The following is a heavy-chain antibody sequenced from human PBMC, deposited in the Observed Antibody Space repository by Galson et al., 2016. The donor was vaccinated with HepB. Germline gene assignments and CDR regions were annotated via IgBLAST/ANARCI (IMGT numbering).Heavy chain of an antibody. Sequence: SLRLSCAASGFMFNSYGMHWVRQAPGKGLEWVAVIWYDGNNKYYGDAVKGRFTISRDNSKNTLSLQMNTLRPEDTAVYYCARGLNYGSLGPFDSWGQGTLVTVSS. J-gene: IGHJ4*02. CDR2: IWYDGNNK. V-gene: IGHV3-33*01. CDR3: ARGLNYGSLGPFDS. CDR1: GFMFNSYG. D-gene: IGHD4-17*01.